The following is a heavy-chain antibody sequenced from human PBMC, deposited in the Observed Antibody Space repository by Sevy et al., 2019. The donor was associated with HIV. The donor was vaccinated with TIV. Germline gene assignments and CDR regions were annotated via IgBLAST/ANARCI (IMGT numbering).Heavy chain of an antibody. CDR2: ISGSSSYI. J-gene: IGHJ4*02. D-gene: IGHD5-12*01. Sequence: GSLRLSCAASGFTFSTYNMNWVRQAPGKGLEWVSSISGSSSYIYYADSVKGRFTISRDIAKNSLYLQMNSLRAEDTAVYYCARAADGYNSFDYWGQGTLVTVSS. CDR1: GFTFSTYN. CDR3: ARAADGYNSFDY. V-gene: IGHV3-21*01.